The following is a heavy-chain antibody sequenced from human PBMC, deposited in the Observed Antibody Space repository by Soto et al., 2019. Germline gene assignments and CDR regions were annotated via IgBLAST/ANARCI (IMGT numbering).Heavy chain of an antibody. CDR2: IYYSGGT. D-gene: IGHD6-19*01. J-gene: IGHJ5*02. V-gene: IGHV4-39*01. CDR3: ARLLSVAVAESYWFDP. Sequence: SETLSLTCTVSGGSISSSSYYWGWIRQPPGKGLEWIGSIYYSGGTYYNPSLKSRVTISVDTSKNQFSLKLSSVTAADTAVYYCARLLSVAVAESYWFDPWGQGTLVTVSS. CDR1: GGSISSSSYY.